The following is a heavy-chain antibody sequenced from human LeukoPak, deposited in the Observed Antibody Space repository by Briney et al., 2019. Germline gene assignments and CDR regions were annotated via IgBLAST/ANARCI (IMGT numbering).Heavy chain of an antibody. V-gene: IGHV3-21*01. CDR3: AREARSSYYYDSSGYYLEY. Sequence: GGCLRLSCAASGFTFTSYSMNWVRQAPGKGLEWVSSISSSIRYIYYADSVKGRFTISRDNAKNSLCLQMNSLRAQDTAVYYCAREARSSYYYDSSGYYLEYWGQGTLVTVSS. CDR2: ISSSIRYI. D-gene: IGHD3-22*01. J-gene: IGHJ4*02. CDR1: GFTFTSYS.